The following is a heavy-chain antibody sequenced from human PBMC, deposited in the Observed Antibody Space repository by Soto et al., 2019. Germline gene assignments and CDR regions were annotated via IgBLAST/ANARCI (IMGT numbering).Heavy chain of an antibody. CDR2: ISSSSSYI. CDR3: ARVGVGDHFDY. CDR1: GVTFSSYS. Sequence: PXGSLTLSCSASGVTFSSYSMNWVRQAPGKGLDWVSSISSSSSYIYYADSVKGRFTISRDNAKNSLYLQMNSLRAEDTAVYYCARVGVGDHFDYWGQGTLVTVSS. D-gene: IGHD3-16*01. J-gene: IGHJ4*02. V-gene: IGHV3-21*04.